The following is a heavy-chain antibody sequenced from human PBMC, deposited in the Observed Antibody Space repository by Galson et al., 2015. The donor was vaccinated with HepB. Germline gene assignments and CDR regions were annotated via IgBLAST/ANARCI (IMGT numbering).Heavy chain of an antibody. D-gene: IGHD3-10*01. Sequence: SLRLSCAASGFTFSSYGMHWVRQAPGKGLEWVAFIRYDGSNKYYADSVKGRFTISRDNSKNTLYLQMNSLRAEDTAVYYCAKEQHNIYGSGSYSQEDTFDIWGQGTMVTVSS. V-gene: IGHV3-30*02. CDR1: GFTFSSYG. CDR3: AKEQHNIYGSGSYSQEDTFDI. CDR2: IRYDGSNK. J-gene: IGHJ3*02.